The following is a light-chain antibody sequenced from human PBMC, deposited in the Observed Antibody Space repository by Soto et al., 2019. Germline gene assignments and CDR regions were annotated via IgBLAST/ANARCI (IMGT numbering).Light chain of an antibody. Sequence: EIVLPQSPDTLSLSPGERATLSCRASQSVSSTYLAWYQQKPGQAPRLLIYGASSRATGIPDRFSGSGSGTDFTLTISRLEPEDFAMYYCQQYGSSRTFGQGTKVDIK. V-gene: IGKV3-20*01. CDR3: QQYGSSRT. CDR1: QSVSSTY. CDR2: GAS. J-gene: IGKJ1*01.